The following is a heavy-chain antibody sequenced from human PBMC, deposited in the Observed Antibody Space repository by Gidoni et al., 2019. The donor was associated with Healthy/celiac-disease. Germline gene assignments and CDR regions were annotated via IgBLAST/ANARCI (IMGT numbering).Heavy chain of an antibody. J-gene: IGHJ5*02. D-gene: IGHD2-15*01. V-gene: IGHV1-69*09. CDR3: ARDTQTGLGWFDP. CDR2: IIPILGIA. CDR1: GGTFSSYA. Sequence: QVQLVHSGAEVKQPGSSVKVYCKASGGTFSSYAISWVRQATGQGLEWMGRIIPILGIANYAQKFQGRVTITADKSTSTAYMELSSLRSEDTAVYYCARDTQTGLGWFDPWGQGTLVTVSS.